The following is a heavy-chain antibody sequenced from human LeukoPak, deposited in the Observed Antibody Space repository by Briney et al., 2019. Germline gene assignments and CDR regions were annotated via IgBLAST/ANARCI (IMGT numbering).Heavy chain of an antibody. J-gene: IGHJ4*02. CDR3: ARDAPYCGGDRYPDY. CDR2: IYYSGST. Sequence: PSETLSLTCTVSGGSISSYYWSWIRQPPGKGLEWIGYIYYSGSTNYNPSLKSRVTISVDTSKNQFSLKLSSVTAADTAVYYCARDAPYCGGDRYPDYWGQGTLVTVSS. V-gene: IGHV4-59*01. CDR1: GGSISSYY. D-gene: IGHD2-21*02.